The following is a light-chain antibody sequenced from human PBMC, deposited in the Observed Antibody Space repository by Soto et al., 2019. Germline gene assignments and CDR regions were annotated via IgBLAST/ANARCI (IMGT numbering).Light chain of an antibody. CDR1: QSVTNNY. CDR2: AAS. CDR3: PPYGLSITWS. V-gene: IGKV3-20*01. Sequence: EVVLTQSPGTVSLSPGERATLSCRASQSVTNNYLAWYQQKAGQAPRLLIYAASSRATGIPDRFTGSGSGTDFTLSISRLEPEAFAVYYCPPYGLSITWSFGQGTKVEIK. J-gene: IGKJ1*01.